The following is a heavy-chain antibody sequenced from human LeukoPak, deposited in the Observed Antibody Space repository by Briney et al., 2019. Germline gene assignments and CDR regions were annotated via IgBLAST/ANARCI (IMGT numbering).Heavy chain of an antibody. V-gene: IGHV3-30*09. CDR3: XXXGXXXHRFDY. Sequence: PGRSLRLSCAASGFTITSYAMHWVRQAPGKGLEWVAVISYHGSSQYYADSVKGRFAISRDTLKNTVFLQMFSLRPEDTAIYYCXXXGXXXHRFDYWGQGTLXX. CDR1: GFTITSYA. J-gene: IGHJ4*02. CDR2: ISYHGSSQ.